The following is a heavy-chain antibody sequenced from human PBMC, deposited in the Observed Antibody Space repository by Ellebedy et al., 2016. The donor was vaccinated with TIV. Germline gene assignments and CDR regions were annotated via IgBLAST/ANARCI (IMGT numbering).Heavy chain of an antibody. V-gene: IGHV3-74*01. CDR1: GFTFSGDW. J-gene: IGHJ6*02. Sequence: GGSLRLXXAGSGFTFSGDWMSWVRHVPGKGLVWFSHINSDGSVTGYADSVKGRFTISRDNAKNTLYLQMNSLRTEDTSIYYCARYYWAYGLDVWGQGTTVTVSS. CDR3: ARYYWAYGLDV. D-gene: IGHD2/OR15-2a*01. CDR2: INSDGSVT.